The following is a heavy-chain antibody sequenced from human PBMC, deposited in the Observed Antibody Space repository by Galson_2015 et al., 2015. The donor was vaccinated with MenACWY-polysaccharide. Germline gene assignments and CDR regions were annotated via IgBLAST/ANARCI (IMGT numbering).Heavy chain of an antibody. D-gene: IGHD6-13*01. J-gene: IGHJ4*02. CDR1: GFRFEDYA. CDR3: VKGLTSIPGIAAGGFDS. Sequence: SLRLSCAASGFRFEDYAMHWVRQAPGKGLEWVTGISWKSITMGQADAVKGRSTISRDNAKNSIYLQMYSLEPEDTAVYYCVKGLTSIPGIAAGGFDSWGQGTLVTVSS. CDR2: ISWKSITM. V-gene: IGHV3-9*01.